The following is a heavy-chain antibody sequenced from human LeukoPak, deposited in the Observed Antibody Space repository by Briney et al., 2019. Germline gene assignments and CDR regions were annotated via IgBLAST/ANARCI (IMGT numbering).Heavy chain of an antibody. D-gene: IGHD3-3*01. J-gene: IGHJ4*02. CDR2: IYHTGIS. Sequence: SETLSLTCSVSGASIDSSYWTWIRQPPGKGLEWMGYIYHTGISNSSPSLKSRLTFSLDASKSQFSLRLSSVTASDTAVYYCARSVDIIATFGVVTPLDFWGQGTLVTVSS. CDR3: ARSVDIIATFGVVTPLDF. CDR1: GASIDSSY. V-gene: IGHV4-4*09.